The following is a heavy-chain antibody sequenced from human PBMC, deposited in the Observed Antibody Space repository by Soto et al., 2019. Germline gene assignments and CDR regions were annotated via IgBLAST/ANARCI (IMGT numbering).Heavy chain of an antibody. CDR2: IQSGGPT. Sequence: TGGSLRLSCAASGFTVSSKYMSWVRQAPGKGLEWVSLIQSGGPTYYADSVKGRFTISRDTSENTVHLQMDSLRSDDTAVYYCARDEVVVVVAVAFDIWGQGTMVTVSS. V-gene: IGHV3-53*05. J-gene: IGHJ3*02. D-gene: IGHD2-15*01. CDR3: ARDEVVVVVAVAFDI. CDR1: GFTVSSKY.